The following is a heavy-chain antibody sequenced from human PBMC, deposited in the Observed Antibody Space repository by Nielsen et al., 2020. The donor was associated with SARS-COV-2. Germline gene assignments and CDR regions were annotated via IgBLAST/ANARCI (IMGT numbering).Heavy chain of an antibody. J-gene: IGHJ4*02. D-gene: IGHD5-24*01. CDR3: ARRGMATGLGARKGYDY. Sequence: GESLKISCAASGFTFSSYAMHWVRQAPGKGLEWVAVISYDGSNKYYADSVKGRFTISRDNSKNTLYLQMNSLRAEDTAVYYCARRGMATGLGARKGYDYWGQGTLVTVSS. V-gene: IGHV3-30*04. CDR2: ISYDGSNK. CDR1: GFTFSSYA.